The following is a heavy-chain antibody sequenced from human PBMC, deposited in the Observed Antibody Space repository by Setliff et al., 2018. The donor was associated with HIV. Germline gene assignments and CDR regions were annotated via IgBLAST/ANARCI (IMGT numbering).Heavy chain of an antibody. D-gene: IGHD3-9*01. CDR1: GGSFSGYS. CDR3: ARGPPRWEGAISWYFDL. J-gene: IGHJ2*01. V-gene: IGHV4-34*01. Sequence: PSETLSLTCAVYGGSFSGYSWSWIRQPPGKGLEWIGEITDSGSTNYTPSLKSRVTISIDTSKDQFSLKLSSVTAADTAVYYCARGPPRWEGAISWYFDLWGRGTLVTVSS. CDR2: ITDSGST.